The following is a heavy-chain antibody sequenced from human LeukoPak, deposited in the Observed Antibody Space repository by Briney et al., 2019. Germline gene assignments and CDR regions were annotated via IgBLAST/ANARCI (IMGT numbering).Heavy chain of an antibody. V-gene: IGHV3-74*01. D-gene: IGHD3-10*01. J-gene: IGHJ6*03. CDR3: ARGLTYYYGSGSYRMDYYMDV. CDR2: INSDGSST. CDR1: GFTFSSYW. Sequence: GGSLRLSCAASGFTFSSYWMHWVRQAPGKGLVWVSRINSDGSSTSYADSVKGRFTISRDNAKNTLYLQMNSLRAEDTAVYYCARGLTYYYGSGSYRMDYYMDVWGKGTTVTISS.